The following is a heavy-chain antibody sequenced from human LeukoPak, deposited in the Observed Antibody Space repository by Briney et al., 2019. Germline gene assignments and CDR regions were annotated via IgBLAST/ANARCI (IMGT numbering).Heavy chain of an antibody. CDR2: IGTAGDT. CDR3: ARPNCSGGSCYFDY. CDR1: GFTFSSYD. J-gene: IGHJ4*02. D-gene: IGHD2-15*01. V-gene: IGHV3-13*01. Sequence: TGGSLRLSCAASGFTFSSYDMHWVRQATGKGLEWVSAIGTAGDTYYPGSVKGRFTISRENAKNSLYLQMNSLRAGDTAVYCCARPNCSGGSCYFDYWGQGTLVTVSS.